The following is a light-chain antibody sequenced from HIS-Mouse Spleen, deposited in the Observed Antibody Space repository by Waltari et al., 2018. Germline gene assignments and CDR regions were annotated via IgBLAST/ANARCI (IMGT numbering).Light chain of an antibody. J-gene: IGLJ3*02. CDR3: CSYAGSSTV. Sequence: SPGQSITISCTGTSSDVGSYNLVSWYQQHPGQAPKLMIYEGSKRPSGVSNRFSGSKSGNTASLTISGLQAEDEADYYCCSYAGSSTVFGGGTKLTVL. V-gene: IGLV2-23*01. CDR2: EGS. CDR1: SSDVGSYNL.